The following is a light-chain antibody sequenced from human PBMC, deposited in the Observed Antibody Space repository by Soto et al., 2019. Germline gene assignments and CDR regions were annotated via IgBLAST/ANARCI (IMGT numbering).Light chain of an antibody. Sequence: DTVLTRSPGTLSLTSGERATLSCRASQSISGTYVAWYQQKPGQAPRLLIYSASTRATGIPDRFSGSGSGTDFTLTISRLEPEDFAVYYCQHYGTSPSTFGRGTKVDIK. J-gene: IGKJ1*01. CDR2: SAS. V-gene: IGKV3-20*01. CDR3: QHYGTSPST. CDR1: QSISGTY.